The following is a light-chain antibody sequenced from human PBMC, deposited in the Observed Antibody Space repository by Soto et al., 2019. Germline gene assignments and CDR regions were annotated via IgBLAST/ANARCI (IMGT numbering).Light chain of an antibody. CDR2: DAS. CDR3: QQYGDSPVT. V-gene: IGKV3-20*01. CDR1: QSVNSY. Sequence: IVMTQSPGTLSLSPGERATLSCRASQSVNSYLAWYQQKPGQAPRLLISDASDRATGIPDRFSGSGSGTDFTLTISRLVHEDFAVYYCQQYGDSPVTFGQGTKVDIK. J-gene: IGKJ1*01.